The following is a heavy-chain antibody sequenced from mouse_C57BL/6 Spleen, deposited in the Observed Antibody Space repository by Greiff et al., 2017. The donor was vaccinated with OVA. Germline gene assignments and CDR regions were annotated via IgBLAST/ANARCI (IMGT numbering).Heavy chain of an antibody. V-gene: IGHV1-80*01. CDR1: GYAFSSYW. Sequence: QVQLQQSGAELVKPGASVKISCKASGYAFSSYWMNWVKQRPGKGLEWIGQIYPGDGDTNYNGKFKGKATLTADKSSSTAYMQLSSLASEDSAVCCCASCPDLLWGFGVWGTGTTVTVSS. CDR2: IYPGDGDT. CDR3: ASCPDLLWGFGV. J-gene: IGHJ1*03. D-gene: IGHD2-1*01.